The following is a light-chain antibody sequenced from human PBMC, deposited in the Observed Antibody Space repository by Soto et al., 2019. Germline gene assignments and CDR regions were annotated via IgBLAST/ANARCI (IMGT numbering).Light chain of an antibody. Sequence: QSVLTQPPSMSAAPGHKVPISCSGSSSNIGDNFVSWYQHLPGTAPKLLIFDNSQRPSEIPDRFFGSKSGTIATLAITGPQTGDEAVYYCATWDSKLSAVVFGGGTKVTVL. CDR2: DNS. J-gene: IGLJ2*01. V-gene: IGLV1-51*01. CDR1: SSNIGDNF. CDR3: ATWDSKLSAVV.